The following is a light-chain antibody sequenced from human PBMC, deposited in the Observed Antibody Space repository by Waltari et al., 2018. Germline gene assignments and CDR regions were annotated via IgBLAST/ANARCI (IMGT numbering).Light chain of an antibody. Sequence: EIVLTQSPGTLSLSPGERATLSCRASQSVSSSYLAWYQQKPGQAPRVLIYGASIRATGIPDRFSGSGSGTDLTLTISRLEPEDFALYFCQQYGGSPAYTFGQGTKLEI. J-gene: IGKJ2*01. CDR2: GAS. CDR3: QQYGGSPAYT. V-gene: IGKV3-20*01. CDR1: QSVSSSY.